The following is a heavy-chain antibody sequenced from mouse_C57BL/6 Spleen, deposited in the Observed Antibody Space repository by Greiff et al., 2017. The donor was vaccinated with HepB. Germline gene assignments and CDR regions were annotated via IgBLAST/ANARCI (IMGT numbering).Heavy chain of an antibody. J-gene: IGHJ1*03. CDR2: ISYDGSN. CDR1: GYSITSGYY. V-gene: IGHV3-6*01. CDR3: AKGHWYFDV. Sequence: EVKLVESGPGLVKPSQSLSLTCSVTGYSITSGYYWNWIRQFPGNKLEWMGYISYDGSNNYNPSLKNRISITRDTSKNQFFLKLNSVTTEDTATYYCAKGHWYFDVWGTGTTVTVSS. D-gene: IGHD3-3*01.